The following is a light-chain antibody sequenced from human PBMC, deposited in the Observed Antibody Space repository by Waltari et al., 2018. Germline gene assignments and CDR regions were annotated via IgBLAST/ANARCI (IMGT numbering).Light chain of an antibody. CDR3: QSYDSSPYVV. J-gene: IGLJ3*02. CDR2: VNN. CDR1: NSNIGAGFD. Sequence: QSVLTQPPSVSGAPGQRVTISCTGNNSNIGAGFDVHWYQQLPGTAPKLPIYVNNNRPSGGPDRFPGSKSGTSASLAITGLQAEDEADYYCQSYDSSPYVVFGGGTRLTVL. V-gene: IGLV1-40*01.